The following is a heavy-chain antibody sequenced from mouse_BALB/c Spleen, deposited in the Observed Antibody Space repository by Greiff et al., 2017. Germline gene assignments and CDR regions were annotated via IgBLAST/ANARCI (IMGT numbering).Heavy chain of an antibody. CDR1: GFTFSSYT. J-gene: IGHJ4*01. Sequence: EVKLVESGGGLVQPGGSRKLSCAASGFTFSSYTMSWVRQTPEKRLEWVAYISNGGGSTYYPDTVKGRFTISRDNAKNTLYLQMSSLKSEDTAMYYCARILPMDYWGQGTSVTVSS. D-gene: IGHD1-1*01. V-gene: IGHV5-12-2*01. CDR2: ISNGGGST. CDR3: ARILPMDY.